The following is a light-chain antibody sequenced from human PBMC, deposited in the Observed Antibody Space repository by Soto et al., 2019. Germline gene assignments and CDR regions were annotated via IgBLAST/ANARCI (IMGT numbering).Light chain of an antibody. V-gene: IGLV1-44*01. CDR1: SSNIGSNT. CDR3: AAWDDSLEGMV. CDR2: RNT. Sequence: QSVLTQPPSVSATPGQRVVISCSGSSSNIGSNTVNWYQQFPGTAPQLLFFRNTQRPSGVPDRFSASKSDTSASLAISGLQSRDEADYYCAAWDDSLEGMVFGGGTKLTVL. J-gene: IGLJ2*01.